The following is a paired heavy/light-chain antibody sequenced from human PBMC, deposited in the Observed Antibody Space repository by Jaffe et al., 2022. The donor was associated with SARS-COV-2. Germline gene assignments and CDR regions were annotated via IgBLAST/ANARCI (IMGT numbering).Light chain of an antibody. CDR1: SSDVGGYNY. CDR2: QVS. Sequence: QSALTQPPSASGSPGQSVTMSCTGTSSDVGGYNYVSWYQQHPGKAPKLMIYQVSKRPSGVPDRFSGSKSGNTASLTISGLQTEDEADYYCCSYAGNNIDIFGGGTKLTVL. V-gene: IGLV2-8*01. CDR3: CSYAGNNIDI. J-gene: IGLJ2*01.
Heavy chain of an antibody. D-gene: IGHD3-16*01. CDR3: AREGGSLDD. Sequence: EVQLVESGGDLVQPGGSLRLSCAASGFSFSSSWMHWVRQAPGKGLVWVSRINTGGSDTGYAESVRGRFTISRDNAKNTLYLQMNSLRVEDTAVYFCAREGGSLDDWGQGTTVTVSS. CDR1: GFSFSSSW. CDR2: INTGGSDT. V-gene: IGHV3-74*01. J-gene: IGHJ6*02.